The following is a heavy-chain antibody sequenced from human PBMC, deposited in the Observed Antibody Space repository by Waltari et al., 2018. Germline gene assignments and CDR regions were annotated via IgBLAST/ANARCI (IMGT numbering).Heavy chain of an antibody. CDR1: GGSITTPKFY. D-gene: IGHD5-12*01. CDR2: ISHSGAT. CDR3: AAYIGASVGTAAFDV. Sequence: QVQLQESGPGLVKPSETLSLTCSVSGGSITTPKFYWGWIRQSPGQALEWIGTISHSGATYTFPSLQSRVTLSRDTSKNQFSLTLGSVTASDTAVYYCAAYIGASVGTAAFDVWGQGTMVTVSS. V-gene: IGHV4-39*01. J-gene: IGHJ3*01.